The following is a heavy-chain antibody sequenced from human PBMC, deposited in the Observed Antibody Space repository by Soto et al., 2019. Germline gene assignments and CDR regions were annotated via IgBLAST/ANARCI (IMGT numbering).Heavy chain of an antibody. V-gene: IGHV5-51*01. J-gene: IGHJ6*02. CDR2: IYPGDSDT. D-gene: IGHD4-4*01. CDR3: STTLTVTGYYYGMDV. Sequence: GESLKISCKGSGYSFTSYWIGWVRQMPGKGLEWMGIIYPGDSDTRYSPSFQGQVTISADKSISTAYLQWSSLKASDTAMYYCSTTLTVTGYYYGMDVWGQGTTVTVSS. CDR1: GYSFTSYW.